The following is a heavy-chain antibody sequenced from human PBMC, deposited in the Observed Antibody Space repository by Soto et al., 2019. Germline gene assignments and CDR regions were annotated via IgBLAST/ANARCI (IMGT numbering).Heavy chain of an antibody. CDR1: GFTFSNYG. CDR2: ISGSGTNT. V-gene: IGHV3-23*01. CDR3: SKVVDALTTEVFIRNLDY. D-gene: IGHD5-12*01. Sequence: EVQLLESGGGLAQPGGSLRLSCAASGFTFSNYGMTWVRQAPGKGLEWVSGISGSGTNTFYADAGKCRFAISRENSKTTLYLQRYSLRADDTAVYYCSKVVDALTTEVFIRNLDYCGQGTLVTVSS. J-gene: IGHJ4*02.